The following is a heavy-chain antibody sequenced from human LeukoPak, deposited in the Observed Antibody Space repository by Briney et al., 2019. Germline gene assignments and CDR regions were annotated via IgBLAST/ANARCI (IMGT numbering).Heavy chain of an antibody. D-gene: IGHD3-10*01. CDR2: IYYSGST. Sequence: PSETLSLTCTVSGGSISSSSYYWGWIRQPPGKGLEWIGSIYYSGSTYYNPSLKSRVTISVDTSKNQFSLKLSSVTAADTAVYYCARTVRYYYGSGSQWGQGTLVTVSS. J-gene: IGHJ4*02. CDR3: ARTVRYYYGSGSQ. CDR1: GGSISSSSYY. V-gene: IGHV4-39*01.